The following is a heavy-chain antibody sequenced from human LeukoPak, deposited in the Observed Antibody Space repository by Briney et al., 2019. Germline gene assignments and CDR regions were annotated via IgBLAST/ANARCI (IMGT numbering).Heavy chain of an antibody. CDR1: GFTFSSYS. J-gene: IGHJ6*04. CDR3: ARDTYYDILTGPSRLDV. Sequence: GGSLRLSCAASGFTFSSYSMNWVRQAPGKGLEWVSSISSSSSYIYYTDSVKGRFTITRDNAKNSLYLQMNSRRAEDTAVYYCARDTYYDILTGPSRLDVWGKGTTVTVSS. CDR2: ISSSSSYI. V-gene: IGHV3-21*01. D-gene: IGHD3-9*01.